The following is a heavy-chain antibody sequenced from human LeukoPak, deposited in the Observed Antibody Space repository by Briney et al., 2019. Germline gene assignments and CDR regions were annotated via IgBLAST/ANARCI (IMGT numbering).Heavy chain of an antibody. CDR2: IRSKANSYAT. Sequence: KTGGSLRLSCAASGFTFSGSAMHWVRQASGKGLEWVGRIRSKANSYATAYAASVKGRFTISRDDSKNTAYLQMNSLKTEDTAVYYCTRNARGGSYYYYYYYYMDVWGKGTTVTVSS. CDR1: GFTFSGSA. V-gene: IGHV3-73*01. CDR3: TRNARGGSYYYYYYYYMDV. D-gene: IGHD1-26*01. J-gene: IGHJ6*03.